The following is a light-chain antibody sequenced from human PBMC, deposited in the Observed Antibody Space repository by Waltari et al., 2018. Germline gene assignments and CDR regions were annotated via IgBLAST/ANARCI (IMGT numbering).Light chain of an antibody. V-gene: IGLV2-14*03. Sequence: HSALTQPASVSGSPGQSITISCTGTRSDVGGYDFVSWYRQHPGKAPKVIIFDVTQRPSVMSARFSGSKSGNPASLAISGLQADYEADYYCASYTADSTYVFGSGTTVTV. CDR3: ASYTADSTYV. CDR2: DVT. J-gene: IGLJ1*01. CDR1: RSDVGGYDF.